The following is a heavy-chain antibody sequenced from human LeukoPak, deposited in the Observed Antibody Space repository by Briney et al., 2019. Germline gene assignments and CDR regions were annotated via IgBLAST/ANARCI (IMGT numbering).Heavy chain of an antibody. D-gene: IGHD2-2*01. CDR2: IIPIFGTA. CDR3: ARDVTGGYCSSTRCPYYFDY. Sequence: SAVKVSCKASGGTFSSYAISWVGPAPGQGLEWMGGIIPIFGTANYAQKFQGRVTITTDESTSTAYMELSSLRSEDTAVYSSARDVTGGYCSSTRCPYYFDYWGQGTLVTVSS. V-gene: IGHV1-69*05. CDR1: GGTFSSYA. J-gene: IGHJ4*02.